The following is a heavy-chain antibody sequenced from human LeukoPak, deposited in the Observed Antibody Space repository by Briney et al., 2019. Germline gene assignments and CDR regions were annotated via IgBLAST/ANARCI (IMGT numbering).Heavy chain of an antibody. Sequence: SLILSCASAGSTFDDYALHWVRQAQGKGLEWVSGISWNSGSIGYADSVKGRFTISRDNAKNSLYLQMNSLRAEDTALYYCAKGDSSSSPFDYWGQGTLVTVSS. CDR1: GSTFDDYA. CDR2: ISWNSGSI. J-gene: IGHJ4*02. D-gene: IGHD6-6*01. CDR3: AKGDSSSSPFDY. V-gene: IGHV3-9*01.